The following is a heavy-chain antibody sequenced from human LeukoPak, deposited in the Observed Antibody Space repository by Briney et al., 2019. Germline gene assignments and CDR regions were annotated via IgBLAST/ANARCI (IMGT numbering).Heavy chain of an antibody. CDR1: GYTFTGYY. V-gene: IGHV1-2*02. CDR3: VRVGQRLWFGEFPFDY. J-gene: IGHJ4*02. CDR2: INPNSGGT. D-gene: IGHD3-10*01. Sequence: ASVKVSCKASGYTFTGYYMHWVRQAPGQGLEWMEWINPNSGGTNYAQKFQGRVTMTRDTSISTAYMELSRLRSDDTAVYYCVRVGQRLWFGEFPFDYWGQGTLVTVSS.